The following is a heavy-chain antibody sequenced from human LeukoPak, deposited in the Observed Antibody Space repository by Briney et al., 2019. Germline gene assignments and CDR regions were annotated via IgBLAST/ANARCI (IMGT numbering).Heavy chain of an antibody. V-gene: IGHV3-23*01. Sequence: GGSLRLSCAASGFTFSSYAMSWVRQAPGRGLECVSAISGSGGRTDYADSVKGRSTISRDNSKNTLYLQMNTLRAEDTAVYYCAKVGSGYYSSFDYWGQGTLVTVSS. CDR3: AKVGSGYYSSFDY. D-gene: IGHD3-22*01. CDR1: GFTFSSYA. J-gene: IGHJ4*02. CDR2: ISGSGGRT.